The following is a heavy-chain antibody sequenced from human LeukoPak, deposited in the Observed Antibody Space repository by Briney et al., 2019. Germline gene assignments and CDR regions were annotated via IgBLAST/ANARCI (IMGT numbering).Heavy chain of an antibody. CDR3: ARDLSRSRPDCSGGSCYSVY. D-gene: IGHD2-15*01. CDR2: ISYDGSNK. J-gene: IGHJ4*02. Sequence: GGSLRLSCAASGFTFSSYAMHWVRQAPGKGLEWVAVISYDGSNKYYADSVKGRFTISRDNSKNTLYLQMNNLRAEDTAVYYCARDLSRSRPDCSGGSCYSVYWGQGTLVTVSS. CDR1: GFTFSSYA. V-gene: IGHV3-30*04.